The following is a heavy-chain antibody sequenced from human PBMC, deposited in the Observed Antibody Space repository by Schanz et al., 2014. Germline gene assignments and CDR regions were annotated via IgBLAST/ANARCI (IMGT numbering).Heavy chain of an antibody. CDR2: LSGSGGST. CDR3: ARVPYGSGSYWDY. J-gene: IGHJ4*02. D-gene: IGHD3-10*01. CDR1: GFTFSSYA. V-gene: IGHV3-23*04. Sequence: VQLVESGGGVVQPGRSLRLSCAASGFTFSSYAMHWVRQAPGKGLEWVSALSGSGGSTYYADSVKGRFTISRENAKNSLYLQMNSLRAGDTAVYYCARVPYGSGSYWDYWGQGTLVTVSS.